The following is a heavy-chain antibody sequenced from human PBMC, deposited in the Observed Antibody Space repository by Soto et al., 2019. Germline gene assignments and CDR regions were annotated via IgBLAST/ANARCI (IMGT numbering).Heavy chain of an antibody. J-gene: IGHJ6*02. Sequence: ASVKVSCKASGGTFSSYAISWVRQAPGQGLEWMGGIIPIFGTANYAQKFQGRVTITADESTSTAYMELSSLRSEDTAVYYCGRDSGQYKGKPEYDYDGMDGWGEGTTVTV. CDR1: GGTFSSYA. CDR3: GRDSGQYKGKPEYDYDGMDG. CDR2: IIPIFGTA. V-gene: IGHV1-69*13. D-gene: IGHD1-20*01.